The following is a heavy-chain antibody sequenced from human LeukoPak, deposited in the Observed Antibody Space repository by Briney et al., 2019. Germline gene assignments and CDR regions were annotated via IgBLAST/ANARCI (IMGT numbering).Heavy chain of an antibody. CDR3: ARVACDLWSGYCAFDI. CDR1: GYTFTSYG. D-gene: IGHD3-3*01. CDR2: ISAYNGNT. V-gene: IGHV1-18*01. Sequence: GASVKVPCKASGYTFTSYGISWVRQAPGQGLEWMGWISAYNGNTNYAQKLQGRVTMTTDTSTSTAYMELRSLGSDDTAVYYCARVACDLWSGYCAFDIWGQGTMVTVSS. J-gene: IGHJ3*02.